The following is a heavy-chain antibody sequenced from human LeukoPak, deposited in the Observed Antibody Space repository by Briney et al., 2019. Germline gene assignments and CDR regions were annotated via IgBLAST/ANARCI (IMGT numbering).Heavy chain of an antibody. D-gene: IGHD6-19*01. CDR3: ARRSGVAVAGAFDY. J-gene: IGHJ4*02. Sequence: GGSLRLSCAASGFTFSSYAMSWVRQAPGKGLEWVSAISGSGGSTDYADSVKGRFTISRDSSKNTLFLQMNRLRPEDAAVYFCARRSGVAVAGAFDYWGQGTLVTVSS. CDR2: ISGSGGST. CDR1: GFTFSSYA. V-gene: IGHV3-23*01.